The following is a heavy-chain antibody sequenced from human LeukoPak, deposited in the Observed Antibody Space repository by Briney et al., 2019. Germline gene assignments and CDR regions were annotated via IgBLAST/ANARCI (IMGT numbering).Heavy chain of an antibody. CDR3: AKGYGIVGATIDY. CDR2: ISWNSGSI. Sequence: PGGSLRLSCAASGFTFDDYAMHWVRQAPGKGLEWVSGISWNSGSIGYADSVKCRFTISRDNAKNSLYLQMNSLRAEDTALYYCAKGYGIVGATIDYWGQGTLVTVSS. J-gene: IGHJ4*02. CDR1: GFTFDDYA. V-gene: IGHV3-9*01. D-gene: IGHD1-26*01.